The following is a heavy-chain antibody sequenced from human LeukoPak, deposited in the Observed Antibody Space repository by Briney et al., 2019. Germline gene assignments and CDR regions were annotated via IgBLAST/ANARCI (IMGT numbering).Heavy chain of an antibody. V-gene: IGHV1-18*01. CDR2: ISAYNGNT. J-gene: IGHJ5*02. Sequence: ASVKVSCKASGYTFTSYGISWVRQAPGQGLEWMGWISAYNGNTNYAQKLQGRVTMITDTSTSTAYMELRSLRSDDTAVYYCARGTHDYGDQRQLINWFDPWGQGTLVTVSS. D-gene: IGHD4-17*01. CDR3: ARGTHDYGDQRQLINWFDP. CDR1: GYTFTSYG.